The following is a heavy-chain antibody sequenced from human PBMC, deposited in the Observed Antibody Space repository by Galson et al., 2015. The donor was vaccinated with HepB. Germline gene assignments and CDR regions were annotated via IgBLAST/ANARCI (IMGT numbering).Heavy chain of an antibody. D-gene: IGHD3-22*01. CDR2: IDPSDSYT. V-gene: IGHV5-10-1*01. CDR1: GYSFTSYW. J-gene: IGHJ5*02. CDR3: ARHFYYDSSGYYYNWFDP. Sequence: QSGAEVKKPGESLRISCKGSGYSFTSYWISWVRQMPGKGLEWMGRIDPSDSYTNYSPSFQGHVTISADKSISTAYLQWSSLKASDTAMYYCARHFYYDSSGYYYNWFDPWGQGTLVTVSS.